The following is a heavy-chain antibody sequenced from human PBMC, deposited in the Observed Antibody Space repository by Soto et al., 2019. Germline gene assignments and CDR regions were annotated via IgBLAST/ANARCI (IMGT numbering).Heavy chain of an antibody. CDR2: IHYNGNT. CDR1: GGSISAYS. V-gene: IGHV4-59*01. CDR3: AREGNLGRWLQPLDF. J-gene: IGHJ4*02. Sequence: SETLSLTCTVSGGSISAYSWSWVRQPPGKGLEWIGNIHYNGNTKYSPSLKSRVTMSVDTSKNHFSLRLISVTAADTAIYFCAREGNLGRWLQPLDFWGQGTLVTCSS. D-gene: IGHD5-12*01.